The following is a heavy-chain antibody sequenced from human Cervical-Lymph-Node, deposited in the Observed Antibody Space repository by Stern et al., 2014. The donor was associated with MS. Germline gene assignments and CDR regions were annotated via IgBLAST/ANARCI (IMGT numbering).Heavy chain of an antibody. D-gene: IGHD6-13*01. Sequence: VQLVESRAEVTKPGSSVKVSCKASGGTFSKFPRSWVRQAPGQGLEWMGGIFPVFGTPTYAQEFRGRVTITADVSTSTVYMELSSLRSDDTAVYYCALSSETSDRWYSLGYDLWGQGTLVTVSS. V-gene: IGHV1-69*01. J-gene: IGHJ5*02. CDR2: IFPVFGTP. CDR1: GGTFSKFP. CDR3: ALSSETSDRWYSLGYDL.